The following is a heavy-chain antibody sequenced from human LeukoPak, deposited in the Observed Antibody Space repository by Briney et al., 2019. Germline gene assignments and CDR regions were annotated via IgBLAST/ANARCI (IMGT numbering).Heavy chain of an antibody. J-gene: IGHJ5*02. CDR3: ARASYDFWSGYSHGDWFDP. CDR1: GGSISSGGYS. D-gene: IGHD3-3*01. CDR2: IYYSGST. V-gene: IGHV4-31*11. Sequence: SETLSLTCAVSGGSISSGGYSWSWIRQPPGKGLEWIGYIYYSGSTYYNPSLKSRVTISVDTSKNQFSLKLSSVTAADTAVYYCARASYDFWSGYSHGDWFDPWGQGTLVTVSS.